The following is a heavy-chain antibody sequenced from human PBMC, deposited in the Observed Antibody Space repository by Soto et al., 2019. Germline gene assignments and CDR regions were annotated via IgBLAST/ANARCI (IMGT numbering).Heavy chain of an antibody. V-gene: IGHV3-74*01. CDR2: INSDGSDT. J-gene: IGHJ5*02. D-gene: IGHD2-8*01. CDR3: AREGMGFSNWFGP. CDR1: RFTFSSYW. Sequence: GGSLRLSCAASRFTFSSYWMHWVRQAPGKGLVWVSRINSDGSDTGYADSVKGRFTISRGNAKNTLYLQMNSLRAEDTAVYYCAREGMGFSNWFGPSGQGTLVTVSS.